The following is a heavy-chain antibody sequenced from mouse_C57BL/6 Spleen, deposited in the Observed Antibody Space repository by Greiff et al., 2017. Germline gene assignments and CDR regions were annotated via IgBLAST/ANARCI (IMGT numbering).Heavy chain of an antibody. Sequence: EVQLQESGGGLVKPGGSLKLSCAASGFTFSDYGMHWVRQAPEKGLEWVAYISSGSSTIYYADTVKGRFTISRDNAKNTLFLQMTSLRSEDTAMYYCARRDLTVLFAYWGQGTLVTVSA. CDR1: GFTFSDYG. CDR2: ISSGSSTI. V-gene: IGHV5-17*01. CDR3: ARRDLTVLFAY. J-gene: IGHJ3*01.